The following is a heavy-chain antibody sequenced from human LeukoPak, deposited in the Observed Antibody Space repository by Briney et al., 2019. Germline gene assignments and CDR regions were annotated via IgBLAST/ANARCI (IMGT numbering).Heavy chain of an antibody. D-gene: IGHD7-27*01. CDR2: ISAYNGNT. J-gene: IGHJ4*02. Sequence: GASVKVSCKASGYTFTSYGISWVRQAPGQGLEWMGWISAYNGNTNYAQKLQGRVTMTTDTSTSTAYMELRSLRSDDTAVYYCARGAKSWLTGAYFDYWGQGTLVTVSS. V-gene: IGHV1-18*01. CDR3: ARGAKSWLTGAYFDY. CDR1: GYTFTSYG.